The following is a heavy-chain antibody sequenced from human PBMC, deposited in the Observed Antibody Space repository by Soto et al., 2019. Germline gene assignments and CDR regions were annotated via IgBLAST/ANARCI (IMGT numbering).Heavy chain of an antibody. CDR2: IYHSGRT. D-gene: IGHD1-26*01. J-gene: IGHJ4*02. V-gene: IGHV4-61*08. CDR3: ARLGIGWEFPFDY. Sequence: QVQLQESGPGLVKPSETLSLTCIVSGGSVSNDAYYWSWIRQPPGKGLEWIGYIYHSGRTYYNPSLTSRVTISADTSANQFSLKVSSVTAADTAVYYCARLGIGWEFPFDYWGQGTLVNVSS. CDR1: GGSVSNDAYY.